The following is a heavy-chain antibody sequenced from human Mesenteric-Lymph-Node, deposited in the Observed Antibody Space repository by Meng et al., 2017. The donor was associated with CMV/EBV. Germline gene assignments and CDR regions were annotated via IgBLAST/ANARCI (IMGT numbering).Heavy chain of an antibody. CDR1: GFTCSSYA. CDR3: AKEGLSSGYYLADY. J-gene: IGHJ4*02. CDR2: ISGSGGST. D-gene: IGHD3-22*01. Sequence: SGFTCSSYAMSWVRQAPGEGLEWVSAISGSGGSTYYADSVKGRFTISRDNSKNTLYLQMNSLRAEDTAVYYCAKEGLSSGYYLADYWGQGTLVTVSS. V-gene: IGHV3-23*01.